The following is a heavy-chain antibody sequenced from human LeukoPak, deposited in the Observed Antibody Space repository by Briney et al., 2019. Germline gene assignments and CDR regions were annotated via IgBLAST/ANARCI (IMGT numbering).Heavy chain of an antibody. D-gene: IGHD1-14*01. CDR3: ARATNVDYFYYYGMDV. V-gene: IGHV4-59*01. Sequence: SETLSLTCTVSGGSLKTYYWSWIRQPPGQGLEWIGYIYDSGITTYKPSLESRVTISIDTSKNQFSLKLSSVTAADTAIYYCARATNVDYFYYYGMDVWGQGTTVTVSS. J-gene: IGHJ6*02. CDR1: GGSLKTYY. CDR2: IYDSGIT.